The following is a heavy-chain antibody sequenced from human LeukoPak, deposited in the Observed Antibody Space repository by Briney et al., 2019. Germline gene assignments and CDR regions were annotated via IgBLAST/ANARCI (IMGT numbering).Heavy chain of an antibody. CDR1: GFTFSNAW. Sequence: GGSLRLSCAASGFTFSNAWMSWVRQAPGKGLEWVGRIKSKTDGGTPDYAAPVKGRFTISRDDSKNTLYLQMNSLKTEDTAAYYCTTAEYGIAMVRGVWGQGTLVTVSS. V-gene: IGHV3-15*01. J-gene: IGHJ4*02. CDR3: TTAEYGIAMVRGV. D-gene: IGHD3-10*01. CDR2: IKSKTDGGTP.